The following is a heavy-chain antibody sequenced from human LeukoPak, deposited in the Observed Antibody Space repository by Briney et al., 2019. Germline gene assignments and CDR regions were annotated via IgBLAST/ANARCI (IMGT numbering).Heavy chain of an antibody. Sequence: GGSLRLSCAASGFTSSSYWMHWVRQAPGKGLVWVSRINSDGSSTSYADSVKGRFTISRDNAKNTLYLQMNSLRAEDTAVYYCAKGGYYGSGTDYFDYWGQGTLVTVSS. V-gene: IGHV3-74*01. D-gene: IGHD3-10*01. J-gene: IGHJ4*02. CDR1: GFTSSSYW. CDR2: INSDGSST. CDR3: AKGGYYGSGTDYFDY.